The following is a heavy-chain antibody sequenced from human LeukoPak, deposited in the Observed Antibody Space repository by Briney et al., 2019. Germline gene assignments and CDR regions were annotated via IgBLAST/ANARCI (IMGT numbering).Heavy chain of an antibody. J-gene: IGHJ6*02. D-gene: IGHD3-10*01. Sequence: ASVKVSCKASGYTFTSYGISWVRQAPGQGLEWMGWISTYNGNTHYAQKLQGRVTMTTDTSTSTAYMELRSLRSDDTAVYYCARSITMVRGVPPRYGMDVWGQGTTVTVSS. CDR1: GYTFTSYG. CDR3: ARSITMVRGVPPRYGMDV. V-gene: IGHV1-18*01. CDR2: ISTYNGNT.